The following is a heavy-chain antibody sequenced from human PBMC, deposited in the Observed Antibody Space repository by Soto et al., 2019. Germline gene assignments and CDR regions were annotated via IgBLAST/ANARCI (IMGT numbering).Heavy chain of an antibody. CDR3: ARAEYYDFWSGYYRRGEIDY. V-gene: IGHV3-33*01. CDR2: IWYDGSNK. Sequence: GSLRLSCAASGFTFSSYGMHWVRQAPGKGLELVAVIWYDGSNKYYADSVKGRFTISRDNSKNTLYLQMNSLRAEDTAVYYCARAEYYDFWSGYYRRGEIDYWGQGTLVTVS. J-gene: IGHJ4*02. CDR1: GFTFSSYG. D-gene: IGHD3-3*01.